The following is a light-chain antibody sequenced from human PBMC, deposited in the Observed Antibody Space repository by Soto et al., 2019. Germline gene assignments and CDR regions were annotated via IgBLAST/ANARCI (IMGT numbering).Light chain of an antibody. V-gene: IGKV3-15*01. J-gene: IGKJ2*01. CDR1: QSISTN. CDR3: QQHSDWPPYT. CDR2: GAS. Sequence: EIVMTQSPATLSVSPGERATLSCRASQSISTNLAWYQQKPGQAPRLLVYGASTRATGIPARFSGGGSGTEFTLTISSLQSEDFAVYYCQQHSDWPPYTFGQGTKVDI.